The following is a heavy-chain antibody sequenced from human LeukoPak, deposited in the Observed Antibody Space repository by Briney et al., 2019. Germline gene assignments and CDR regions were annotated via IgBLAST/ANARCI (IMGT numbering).Heavy chain of an antibody. Sequence: SETLSLTCTVSGGSISSYYWSWIRQPPGKGLEWIGYIYYSGSTNYNPSLKSRVTISVDTSKNQFSLKLSSVTAADTAVYYCARAVSGYYSLFDYWGQGTLVTDSS. D-gene: IGHD3-22*01. CDR3: ARAVSGYYSLFDY. CDR2: IYYSGST. CDR1: GGSISSYY. J-gene: IGHJ4*02. V-gene: IGHV4-59*01.